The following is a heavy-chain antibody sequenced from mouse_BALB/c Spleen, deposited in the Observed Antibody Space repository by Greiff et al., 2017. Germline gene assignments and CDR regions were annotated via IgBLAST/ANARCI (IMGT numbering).Heavy chain of an antibody. CDR1: GYSFTGYY. J-gene: IGHJ4*01. D-gene: IGHD2-14*01. CDR2: INPYNGAT. V-gene: IGHV1-31*01. Sequence: EVQLQQSGPELVKPGASVKISCKASGYSFTGYYMHWVKQSHVKSLEWIGRINPYNGATSYNQNFKDKASLTVDKSSSTAYMELHSLTSEDSAVYYCARAYYRYDGYAMDYWGQGTSVTVSS. CDR3: ARAYYRYDGYAMDY.